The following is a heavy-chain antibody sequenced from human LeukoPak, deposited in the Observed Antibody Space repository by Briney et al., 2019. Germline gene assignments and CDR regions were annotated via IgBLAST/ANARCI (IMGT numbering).Heavy chain of an antibody. CDR3: ARVLIIAVAVSWFDP. D-gene: IGHD6-19*01. V-gene: IGHV1-18*01. CDR2: ISAYNGNT. CDR1: GYTFTSYG. Sequence: ASVKVSCKASGYTFTSYGISWVRQAPGQGLEWMGWISAYNGNTNYAQKLQGRVTMTTDTSTSTAYMELRSLRSDDTAVYYCARVLIIAVAVSWFDPWGQGTLVTVSS. J-gene: IGHJ5*02.